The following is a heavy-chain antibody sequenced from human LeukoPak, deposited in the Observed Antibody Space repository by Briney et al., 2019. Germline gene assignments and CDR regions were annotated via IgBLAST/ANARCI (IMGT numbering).Heavy chain of an antibody. Sequence: ASETLSLTCAVYGGSFSGYYWSWIRQPPGKGLEWIGEINHSGSTNYNPSLKSRVTISVDTSKNQFSLKLSSVTAADTAVYYCARGAAADIDYWGQGTLVTVSS. V-gene: IGHV4-34*01. D-gene: IGHD6-13*01. CDR1: GGSFSGYY. CDR2: INHSGST. J-gene: IGHJ4*02. CDR3: ARGAAADIDY.